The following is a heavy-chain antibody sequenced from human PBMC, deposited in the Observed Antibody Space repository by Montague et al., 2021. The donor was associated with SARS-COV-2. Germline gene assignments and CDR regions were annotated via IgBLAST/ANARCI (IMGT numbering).Heavy chain of an antibody. CDR1: GFSIGSGNY. Sequence: SETLSLTCTVSGFSIGSGNYWGCIRQPPAKGLVWFGSIYHSGTTYYNPSLQSRLTMSIDTSTSQFSLRLTSVTAADTAVFFCVREKAGGLRNVFDIWGQGTTVTVSS. V-gene: IGHV4-38-2*02. CDR2: IYHSGTT. CDR3: VREKAGGLRNVFDI. J-gene: IGHJ3*02.